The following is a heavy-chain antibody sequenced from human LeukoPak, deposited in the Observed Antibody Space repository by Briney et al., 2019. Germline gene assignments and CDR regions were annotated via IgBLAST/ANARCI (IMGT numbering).Heavy chain of an antibody. CDR2: INHSGST. CDR3: ARAVVVVIAANYYYYMDV. J-gene: IGHJ6*03. D-gene: IGHD2-21*01. CDR1: GGSFSGYY. Sequence: SETLSLTCAVYGGSFSGYYWSWIRQPPGKGLEWIGEINHSGSTNYNPSLKSRVTISVDTSKNQFSLKLSSVTAADTAVYYCARAVVVVIAANYYYYMDVWGKGTTVTVSS. V-gene: IGHV4-34*01.